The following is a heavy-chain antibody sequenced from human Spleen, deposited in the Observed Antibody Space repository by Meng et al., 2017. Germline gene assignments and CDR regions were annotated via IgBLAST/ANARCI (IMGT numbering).Heavy chain of an antibody. J-gene: IGHJ6*02. D-gene: IGHD6-13*01. Sequence: SETLSLTCTVSGGSISSSSYYWGWIRQPPGKGLEWIGSIYYSGSTYYNPSLKSRVTISVDTSKNQFSLKLSSVTAADTAVYYCARTPIAAASMDVWGQGTTVTVSS. CDR3: ARTPIAAASMDV. CDR1: GGSISSSSYY. CDR2: IYYSGST. V-gene: IGHV4-39*07.